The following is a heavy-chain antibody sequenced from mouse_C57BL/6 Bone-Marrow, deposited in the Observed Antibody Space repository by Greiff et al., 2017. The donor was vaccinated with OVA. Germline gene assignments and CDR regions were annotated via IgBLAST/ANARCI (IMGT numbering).Heavy chain of an antibody. V-gene: IGHV5-6*01. CDR2: ISSGGSYT. CDR3: ARLYYYGSSSWFAY. D-gene: IGHD1-1*01. J-gene: IGHJ3*01. Sequence: EVKLVESGGDLVKPGGSLKLSCAASGFTFSSSGMSWVRQTPDKRLEWVATISSGGSYTYYPDSVKGRFTISRDNAKNTLYLQMSSLKSEDTAMYYCARLYYYGSSSWFAYWGQGTLVTVSA. CDR1: GFTFSSSG.